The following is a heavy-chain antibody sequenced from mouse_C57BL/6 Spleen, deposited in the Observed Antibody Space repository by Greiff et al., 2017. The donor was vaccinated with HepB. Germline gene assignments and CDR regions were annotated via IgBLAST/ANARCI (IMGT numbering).Heavy chain of an antibody. D-gene: IGHD3-2*02. CDR1: GYTFTSYT. CDR3: ARRAQATAWFAY. J-gene: IGHJ3*01. V-gene: IGHV1-4*01. CDR2: INPSSGYT. Sequence: VQVVESGAELARPGASVKMSCKASGYTFTSYTMHWVKQRPGQGLEWIGYINPSSGYTKYNQKFKDKATLTADKSSSTAYMQLSSLTSEDSAVYYCARRAQATAWFAYWGQGTLVTVSA.